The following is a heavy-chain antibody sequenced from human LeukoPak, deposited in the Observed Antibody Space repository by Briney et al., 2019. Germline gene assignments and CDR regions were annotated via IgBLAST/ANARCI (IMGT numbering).Heavy chain of an antibody. J-gene: IGHJ5*02. D-gene: IGHD6-13*01. CDR1: GFTFSSYE. CDR2: INHSGST. V-gene: IGHV4-34*01. CDR3: AIAAAGTYNWFDP. Sequence: GSLRLSCAASGFTFSSYEMNWVRQAPGKGLEWIGEINHSGSTNYNPSLKSRVTISVDTSKNQFSLKLSSVTAADTAVYYCAIAAAGTYNWFDPWGQGTLVTVSS.